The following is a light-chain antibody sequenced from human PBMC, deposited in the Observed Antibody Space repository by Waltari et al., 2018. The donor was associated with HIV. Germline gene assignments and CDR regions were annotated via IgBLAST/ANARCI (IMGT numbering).Light chain of an antibody. CDR1: QSLLHSSGFNY. J-gene: IGKJ4*01. V-gene: IGKV2-28*01. CDR2: LGS. Sequence: IVLTQSPLSLPVIPGEPASLSCRSSQSLLHSSGFNYLDWYLQKPGQSPQLLIYLGSHRASGVSDRCSGGGSGTHFTLNLTRVEAEDVGVYFCMQSLQLPLTFGGGTKV. CDR3: MQSLQLPLT.